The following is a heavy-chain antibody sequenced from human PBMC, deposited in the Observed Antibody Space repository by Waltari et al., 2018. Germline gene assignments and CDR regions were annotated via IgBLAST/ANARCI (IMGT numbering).Heavy chain of an antibody. CDR1: GDSMSVTHW. D-gene: IGHD2-15*01. CDR3: ARDRGRGLYLDT. V-gene: IGHV4-4*02. J-gene: IGHJ4*02. Sequence: QLQLQESGPGLVKPSGTLSLICAVSGDSMSVTHWWSWVRQSPGKGLEWIGQVHGSGITNSTPSFASRVTVSLDTSTSHFALKLTSATAADTALYFCARDRGRGLYLDTWGQGTLVTVSP. CDR2: VHGSGIT.